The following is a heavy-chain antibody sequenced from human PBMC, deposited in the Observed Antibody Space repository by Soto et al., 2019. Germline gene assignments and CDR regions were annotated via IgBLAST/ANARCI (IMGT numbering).Heavy chain of an antibody. CDR3: ARVLKGGGRSGSHRQTTALLY. Sequence: QVQLVESGGGVVQPGRSLRLSCAASGFTFSSYAMHWVRQAPGKGLEWVAVISYDGSNKYYADSVKGRFTISRDNSKNTLYLQMNSLRAEDTAVYYCARVLKGGGRSGSHRQTTALLYWGQGTLVTVSS. CDR1: GFTFSSYA. CDR2: ISYDGSNK. J-gene: IGHJ4*02. V-gene: IGHV3-30-3*01. D-gene: IGHD6-19*01.